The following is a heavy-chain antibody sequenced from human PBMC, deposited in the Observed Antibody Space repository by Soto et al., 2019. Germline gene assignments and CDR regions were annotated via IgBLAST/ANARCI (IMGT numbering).Heavy chain of an antibody. Sequence: PSETLSLTCAVSGGSISSGGYSWSWIRQPPGKGLEWIGYIYYSGSTYFNPSLKSRVTISLDTPMNQFSLRLSSVTAADSAVYYCARVSTPRGYRGGDSYFDYRGQGTLVTVSS. D-gene: IGHD2-21*02. CDR1: GGSISSGGYS. CDR2: IYYSGST. V-gene: IGHV4-30-2*05. CDR3: ARVSTPRGYRGGDSYFDY. J-gene: IGHJ4*01.